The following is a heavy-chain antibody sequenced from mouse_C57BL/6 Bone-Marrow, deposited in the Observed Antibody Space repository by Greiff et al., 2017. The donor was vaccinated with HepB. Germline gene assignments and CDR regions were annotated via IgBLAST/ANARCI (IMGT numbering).Heavy chain of an antibody. D-gene: IGHD2-3*01. Sequence: EVKLVESGPELVKPGASVKISCKASGYSFTDYNMNWVKQSNGKSLEWIGVINPNYGTTSYNQKFKGKATLTVDQSSSTAYMQLNSLTSEDSAVYYCAVIYDGLSMDYWGQGTSVTVSS. CDR3: AVIYDGLSMDY. J-gene: IGHJ4*01. CDR1: GYSFTDYN. V-gene: IGHV1-39*01. CDR2: INPNYGTT.